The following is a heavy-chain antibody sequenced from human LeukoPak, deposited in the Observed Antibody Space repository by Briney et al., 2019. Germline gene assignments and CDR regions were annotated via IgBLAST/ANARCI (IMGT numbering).Heavy chain of an antibody. D-gene: IGHD2-2*03. Sequence: SETLSLTCTVSGASIGNYYWSWIRQPAGKGLEWIGRTHTSGSANYNPSLKSRVTMSVDTSKNQFSLKLTSVTAADTAVYYCARGRWKTGMDSPYYFNFWGQGTLVTVSS. CDR1: GASIGNYY. V-gene: IGHV4-4*07. J-gene: IGHJ4*02. CDR3: ARGRWKTGMDSPYYFNF. CDR2: THTSGSA.